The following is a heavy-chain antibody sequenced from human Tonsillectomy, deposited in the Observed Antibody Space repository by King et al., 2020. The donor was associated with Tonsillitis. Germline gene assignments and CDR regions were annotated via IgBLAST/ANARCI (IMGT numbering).Heavy chain of an antibody. Sequence: QLQESGPGLVKPSETLSVTCTVSGGSISRNDYYWGWFRQPPGKGLEWIGSIYFSGTNYSNPSLKSRVTISVDTSKNQFSLRLRSVTAADTAVYYCARPRPPTGVITLFDSWGQGALVTVPS. J-gene: IGHJ4*02. CDR2: IYFSGTN. D-gene: IGHD3-16*02. CDR1: GGSISRNDYY. V-gene: IGHV4-39*01. CDR3: ARPRPPTGVITLFDS.